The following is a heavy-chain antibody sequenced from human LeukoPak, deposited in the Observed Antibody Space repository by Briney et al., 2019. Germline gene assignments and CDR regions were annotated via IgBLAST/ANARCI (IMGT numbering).Heavy chain of an antibody. D-gene: IGHD3-9*01. CDR3: ARVLGDILTGYYPYYFDY. CDR1: GYTFTSYG. CDR2: ISAYNGNT. Sequence: ASVKVSCKASGYTFTSYGISWVRQAPGQGLEWMGWISAYNGNTNYAQKLQGRVTMTTDTSTSTAYMELRSLRSDDTAAYYCARVLGDILTGYYPYYFDYWGQGTLVTVSS. J-gene: IGHJ4*02. V-gene: IGHV1-18*01.